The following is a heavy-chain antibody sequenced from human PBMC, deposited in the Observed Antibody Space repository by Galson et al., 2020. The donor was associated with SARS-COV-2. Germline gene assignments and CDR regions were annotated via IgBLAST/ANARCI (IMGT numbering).Heavy chain of an antibody. CDR2: ISHDESNK. CDR1: GFTFSSYG. CDR3: AKGRYGGKSRRPEYYCGVGV. D-gene: IGHD4-17*01. Sequence: TGGSLRLSCAASGFTFSSYGMHWVRQAPGKGLEWVAVISHDESNKHYADSEKGRFIISRDNSKNTLYLQMNSLRAEDTALYYCAKGRYGGKSRRPEYYCGVGVWGQGTTVPASS. V-gene: IGHV3-30*18. J-gene: IGHJ6*02.